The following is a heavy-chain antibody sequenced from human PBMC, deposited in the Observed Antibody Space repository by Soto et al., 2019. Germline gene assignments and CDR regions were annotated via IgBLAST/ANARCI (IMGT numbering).Heavy chain of an antibody. D-gene: IGHD1-20*01. CDR2: VHESGST. V-gene: IGHV4-59*01. CDR1: GDAISNFY. CDR3: ARGTRALITSFFAY. J-gene: IGHJ4*02. Sequence: PSGTLSLTCSVSGDAISNFYWSWIRQTPGRGLEWIGCVHESGSTDYNPSLKGRVTISLHTSKSQFSLSLRSATAADTATYYCARGTRALITSFFAYWGQGIPVTVSS.